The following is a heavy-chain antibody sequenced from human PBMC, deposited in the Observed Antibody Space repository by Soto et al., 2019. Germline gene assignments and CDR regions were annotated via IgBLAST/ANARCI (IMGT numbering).Heavy chain of an antibody. CDR1: GGSISSYY. J-gene: IGHJ4*02. CDR2: IYYSGST. D-gene: IGHD1-7*01. Sequence: SETLSLTCTVSGGSISSYYWCWIRQPPGKGLEWIGYIYYSGSTNYNPSLKSQVTISVDTSKNQFSLKLSSVTAADTAVYYCARGGTGTTQEFDYWGQGTLVTVSS. CDR3: ARGGTGTTQEFDY. V-gene: IGHV4-59*01.